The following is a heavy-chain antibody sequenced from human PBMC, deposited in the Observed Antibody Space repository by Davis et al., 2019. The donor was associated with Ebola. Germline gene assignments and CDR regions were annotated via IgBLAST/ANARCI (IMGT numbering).Heavy chain of an antibody. J-gene: IGHJ5*02. Sequence: AASVKVSCKASGYTFTSYGISWVRQAPGQGLEWMGWISAYNGNTNYAQKFQGRVTITADESTSTAYMELSSLRSEDTAVYYCARGKWFDPWGQGTLVSVTS. CDR1: GYTFTSYG. CDR2: ISAYNGNT. V-gene: IGHV1-18*01. CDR3: ARGKWFDP.